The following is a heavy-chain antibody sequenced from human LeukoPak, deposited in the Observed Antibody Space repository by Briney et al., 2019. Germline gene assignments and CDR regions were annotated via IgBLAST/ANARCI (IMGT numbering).Heavy chain of an antibody. J-gene: IGHJ3*02. CDR1: GYSISSGYY. CDR2: IYHTGST. Sequence: PSETLSLTCGVSGYSISSGYYWGWIRQPPGKGLQWIGTIYHTGSTYYKPSLKSRVTISVDTSKNRFSLKLSSVTAANTAVYYCARDRAGDSFDIWGQGTMVTVSS. CDR3: ARDRAGDSFDI. V-gene: IGHV4-38-2*02. D-gene: IGHD7-27*01.